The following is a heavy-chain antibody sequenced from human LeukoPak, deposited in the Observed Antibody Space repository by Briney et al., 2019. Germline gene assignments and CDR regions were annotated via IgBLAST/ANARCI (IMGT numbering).Heavy chain of an antibody. Sequence: SETLSLTCTVSGGAISGGGYYWSWIRQHPGKGLEWIGYIYYSGSTYYNPSLKNRLTISVDTAKNQFSLKLSSVTAADTAVYYCARDSVRYCTSTSCSLHPFDTWGEGEVVTVSS. CDR1: GGAISGGGYY. CDR3: ARDSVRYCTSTSCSLHPFDT. D-gene: IGHD2-2*01. V-gene: IGHV4-31*03. J-gene: IGHJ3*02. CDR2: IYYSGST.